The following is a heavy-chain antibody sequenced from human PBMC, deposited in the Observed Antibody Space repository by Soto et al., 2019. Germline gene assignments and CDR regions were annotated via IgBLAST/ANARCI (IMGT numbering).Heavy chain of an antibody. Sequence: SETRSLTCTVSGGSISRGGYYWSCIRQHPGKGLEWIGYIYYSGSTYYNPSLKSRVTISVDTSKNQFSLKLSSVTAADTAVYYCARGPLAVAAESLRFDPWGQGTLVTVSS. J-gene: IGHJ5*02. CDR3: ARGPLAVAAESLRFDP. V-gene: IGHV4-31*03. D-gene: IGHD6-19*01. CDR1: GGSISRGGYY. CDR2: IYYSGST.